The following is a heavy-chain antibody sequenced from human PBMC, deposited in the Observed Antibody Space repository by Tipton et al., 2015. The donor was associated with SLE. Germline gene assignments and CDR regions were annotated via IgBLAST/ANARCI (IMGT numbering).Heavy chain of an antibody. CDR1: GGSIRSSNW. CDR2: IYYSGNT. J-gene: IGHJ5*02. V-gene: IGHV4-4*02. Sequence: GSLRLSCTVSGGSIRSSNWWSWVRQPPGKGLEWIGHIYYSGNTYYNPSLKSRVTISVDTSKNQFSLKLSSVTAADTAVYYCARDWSDYSGSGTAYNWFDPWGQGTLVTVSS. D-gene: IGHD3-10*01. CDR3: ARDWSDYSGSGTAYNWFDP.